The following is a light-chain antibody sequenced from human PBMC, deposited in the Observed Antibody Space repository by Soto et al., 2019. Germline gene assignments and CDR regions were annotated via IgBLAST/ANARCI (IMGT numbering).Light chain of an antibody. J-gene: IGKJ2*01. CDR1: QSISSL. CDR2: GAS. Sequence: IVLKQSPATLSVSPGERVTLSCRASQSISSLLAWYQQKPGQAPRLLIYGASTRATGIPARFSGSGSGTEFTLTITGLQSEDFAVYYCQQYDTWPPYTFGQGTKLEIK. CDR3: QQYDTWPPYT. V-gene: IGKV3-15*01.